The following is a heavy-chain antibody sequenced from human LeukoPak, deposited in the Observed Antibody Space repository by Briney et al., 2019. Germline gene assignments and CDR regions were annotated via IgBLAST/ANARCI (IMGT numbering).Heavy chain of an antibody. CDR1: GGSISSGSYY. V-gene: IGHV4-61*02. CDR3: ARLHIAVAGSNPYYFDY. Sequence: PSETLSLTCTVSGGSISSGSYYWSWIRQPAGKGLEWIGRIYTSGSTNYNPSLKSRVTISVDTSKNQFSLKLSSVTAADTAVYYCARLHIAVAGSNPYYFDYWGQGTLVTVSS. CDR2: IYTSGST. D-gene: IGHD6-19*01. J-gene: IGHJ4*02.